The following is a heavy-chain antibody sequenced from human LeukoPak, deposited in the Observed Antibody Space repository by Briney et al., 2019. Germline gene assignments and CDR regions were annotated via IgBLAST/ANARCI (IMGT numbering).Heavy chain of an antibody. J-gene: IGHJ4*02. CDR3: AKRTDNWNIGGPFDY. Sequence: GGSLRLSCAASGFSFSTYAMSWVRQAPGKGLEWVSAIRDSGGSTYYADSVKARFTISRDNSKSTLFLQMNSLRVEDTAIYYCAKRTDNWNIGGPFDYWGQGTLVTVSS. CDR2: IRDSGGST. V-gene: IGHV3-23*01. D-gene: IGHD1-20*01. CDR1: GFSFSTYA.